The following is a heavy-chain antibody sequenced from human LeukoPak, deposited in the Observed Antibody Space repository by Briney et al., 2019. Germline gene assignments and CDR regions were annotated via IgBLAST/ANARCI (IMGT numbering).Heavy chain of an antibody. D-gene: IGHD3-22*01. CDR3: AREASTYYYDSSGYYSGDYWYFDL. Sequence: ASVKVSCKASGYTFTSYGISWVRQAPGQGLEWMGWISGYNGNTNYAQKLQGRVTMTTDTSTSTAYMELRSLRSDDTAVYYCAREASTYYYDSSGYYSGDYWYFDLWGRGTLVTVSS. CDR1: GYTFTSYG. V-gene: IGHV1-18*01. J-gene: IGHJ2*01. CDR2: ISGYNGNT.